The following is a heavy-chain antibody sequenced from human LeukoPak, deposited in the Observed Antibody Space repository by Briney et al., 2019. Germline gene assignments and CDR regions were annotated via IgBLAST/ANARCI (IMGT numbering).Heavy chain of an antibody. CDR3: ARHSSGSYYPYYFDY. CDR2: IYYDDSET. J-gene: IGHJ4*02. D-gene: IGHD1-26*01. CDR1: GYSFTNYW. Sequence: GESLKISCKGGGYSFTNYWIVWVRQMPGKGLEWMGVIYYDDSETQYSPSFQGQVTISADKSISTAYLQWSSLKASDTAMYYCARHSSGSYYPYYFDYWGQGTLVTVSS. V-gene: IGHV5-51*01.